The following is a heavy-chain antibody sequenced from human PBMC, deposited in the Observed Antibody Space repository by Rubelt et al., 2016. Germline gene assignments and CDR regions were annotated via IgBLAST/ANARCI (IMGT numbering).Heavy chain of an antibody. D-gene: IGHD6-6*01. CDR2: ISSSSSTI. V-gene: IGHV3-48*01. Sequence: VQLVESGGGVVQPGGSLRLSCAASGFTFSSYAMHWVRQAPGKGLEWVSYISSSSSTIYYADSVKGRFTISRNEAKNSLSLLMKSLTAEETAGHYCARGPFMYSSSVPVPFDYWGQGSLVTVSS. CDR1: GFTFSSYA. J-gene: IGHJ4*02. CDR3: ARGPFMYSSSVPVPFDY.